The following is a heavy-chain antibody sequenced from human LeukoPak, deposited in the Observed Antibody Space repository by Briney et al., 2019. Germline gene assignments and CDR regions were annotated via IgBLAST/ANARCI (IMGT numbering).Heavy chain of an antibody. J-gene: IGHJ4*02. CDR2: INHSGST. V-gene: IGHV4-34*01. CDR1: GGSFSGYY. CDR3: ARVYCSGGSCYKLDY. D-gene: IGHD2-15*01. Sequence: SETLSLTCAVYGGSFSGYYWSWIRQPPEKGLEWIGEINHSGSTNYNPSLKSRATISVDTSKNQFSLKLSSVTAADTAVYYCARVYCSGGSCYKLDYWGQGTLVTVSP.